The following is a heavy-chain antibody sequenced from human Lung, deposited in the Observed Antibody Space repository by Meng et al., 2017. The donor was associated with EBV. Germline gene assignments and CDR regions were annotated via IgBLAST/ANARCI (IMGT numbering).Heavy chain of an antibody. J-gene: IGHJ4*02. CDR3: AREFYWGYGDYDVDY. CDR2: IYYSGST. CDR1: GAPTSSSSSH. Sequence: QLRHQESGPALVNPPDTLSLTRTVSGAPTSSSSSHWGWIRQPPGKGLEWIGSIYYSGSTYYNPSLKSRVTISVDTSKNQFSLKLSSVTAADTAVYYCAREFYWGYGDYDVDYWGQGTLVTGSS. V-gene: IGHV4-39*02. D-gene: IGHD4-17*01.